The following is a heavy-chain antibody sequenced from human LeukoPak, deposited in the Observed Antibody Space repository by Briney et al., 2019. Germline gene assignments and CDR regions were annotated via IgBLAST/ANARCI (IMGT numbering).Heavy chain of an antibody. CDR3: ARDRPNPIAVAGPYMDV. V-gene: IGHV1-46*01. Sequence: GASVKVSCKASGYTFTSYYMHWVRQAPGQGLEWMGIINPSGGSTSYAQKFQGRVTMTRDTSTSTVYMELSSLRSEDTAVYYCARDRPNPIAVAGPYMDVWGQGTTVTVSS. D-gene: IGHD6-19*01. CDR1: GYTFTSYY. J-gene: IGHJ6*02. CDR2: INPSGGST.